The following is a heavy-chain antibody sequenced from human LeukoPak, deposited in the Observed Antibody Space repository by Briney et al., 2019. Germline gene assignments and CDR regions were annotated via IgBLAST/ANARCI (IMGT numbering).Heavy chain of an antibody. V-gene: IGHV3-49*04. J-gene: IGHJ3*02. Sequence: PGRSLRLSCTASGFTFGDYAMSWVRQAPGKGRERVGFIRSKAYGGTTEYAASVKGRFTISRDDSKSIAYLQMNSLKTEDTAVYYCTRVVEYYYDSSGYSHDPDAFDIWGQGTMVTVSS. D-gene: IGHD3-22*01. CDR2: IRSKAYGGTT. CDR1: GFTFGDYA. CDR3: TRVVEYYYDSSGYSHDPDAFDI.